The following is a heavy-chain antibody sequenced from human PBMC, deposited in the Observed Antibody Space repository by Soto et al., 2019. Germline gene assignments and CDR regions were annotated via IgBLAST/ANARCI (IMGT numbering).Heavy chain of an antibody. D-gene: IGHD2-21*02. Sequence: SETLSLTCTVSGGSISSGDYYWSWVRQHPGKGLEWIGYRSYSGSTYYNPSLKSRVTIVVDTSRNQFSLRLSSVTAADTAVYYCAREGDLAYCGGDCLYNWFDPWGQGTLVTVSS. CDR3: AREGDLAYCGGDCLYNWFDP. J-gene: IGHJ5*02. CDR2: RSYSGST. CDR1: GGSISSGDYY. V-gene: IGHV4-31*03.